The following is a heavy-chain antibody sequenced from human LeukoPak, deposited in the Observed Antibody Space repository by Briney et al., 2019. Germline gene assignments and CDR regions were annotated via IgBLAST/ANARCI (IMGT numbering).Heavy chain of an antibody. CDR2: ISGSGSGGST. Sequence: PGGSLRLSCAASGFTFSSSAMSWVRQAPGKGLEWVSNISGSGSGGSTYYADSVKGRFTISRDNSKNTLYLQMNSLRAEDTAVYYCAWGYSYGFDYWGQGTLVTVSS. J-gene: IGHJ4*02. CDR3: AWGYSYGFDY. CDR1: GFTFSSSA. V-gene: IGHV3-23*01. D-gene: IGHD5-18*01.